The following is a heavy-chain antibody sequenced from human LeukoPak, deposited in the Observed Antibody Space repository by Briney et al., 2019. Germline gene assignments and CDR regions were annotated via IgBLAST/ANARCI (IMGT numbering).Heavy chain of an antibody. Sequence: PGGSLRLSCAASGFTFTTYAMHWVRRAPGKGLEWVAVISYDGSNKYSADSVKGRFTISRDNSKNTLYLEMNSLRAEDTAVYYCAKHGENYYGSGSYAYWGQGTLVTVSS. D-gene: IGHD3-10*01. CDR2: ISYDGSNK. CDR3: AKHGENYYGSGSYAY. J-gene: IGHJ4*02. V-gene: IGHV3-30*18. CDR1: GFTFTTYA.